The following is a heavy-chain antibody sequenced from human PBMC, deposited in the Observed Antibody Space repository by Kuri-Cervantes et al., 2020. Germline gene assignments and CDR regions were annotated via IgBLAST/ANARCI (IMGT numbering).Heavy chain of an antibody. J-gene: IGHJ4*02. V-gene: IGHV3-30*02. Sequence: GESLKISCAASGFTFSSYWMSWVRQAPGKGLEWVAFIFYDGSQKHYADSVKGRFTISRDNSKSALYLQMNSLRAEDTAVYYCAKDSWNSGSYFSHFDYWGQGTLVTVSS. CDR3: AKDSWNSGSYFSHFDY. CDR2: IFYDGSQK. CDR1: GFTFSSYW. D-gene: IGHD1-26*01.